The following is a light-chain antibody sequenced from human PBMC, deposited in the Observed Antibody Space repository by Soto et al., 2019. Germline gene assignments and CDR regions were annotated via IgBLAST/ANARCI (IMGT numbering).Light chain of an antibody. J-gene: IGKJ2*01. CDR3: QQYGSSPYT. Sequence: EIVLTQSPGTLSLSSGERATLSCRASQSVSSNYLAWYQQKPGQAPRLLIYGASSRATGIPDRFSGSGSGTDFALTISRLEPEDFAVYYCQQYGSSPYTFGQGTKVDIK. CDR1: QSVSSNY. V-gene: IGKV3-20*01. CDR2: GAS.